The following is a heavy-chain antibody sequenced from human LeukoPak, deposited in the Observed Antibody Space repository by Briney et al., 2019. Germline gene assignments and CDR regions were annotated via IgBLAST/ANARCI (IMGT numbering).Heavy chain of an antibody. CDR2: IYYSGST. J-gene: IGHJ6*02. V-gene: IGHV4-31*03. D-gene: IGHD2-2*01. CDR1: GGSISSGGYY. Sequence: SETLSLTCTVSGGSISSGGYYWSWIRQHPGKGLEWIGYIYYSGSTYYNPSLKSRVTISVDTSNNQFSLKLSSVTAADTAVYYCARISRGVVVPAALSSPVRDVWGQGTTVTVSS. CDR3: ARISRGVVVPAALSSPVRDV.